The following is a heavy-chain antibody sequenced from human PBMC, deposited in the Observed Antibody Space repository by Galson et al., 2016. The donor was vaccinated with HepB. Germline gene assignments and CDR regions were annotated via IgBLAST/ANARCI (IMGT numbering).Heavy chain of an antibody. CDR3: ARGASALSL. CDR2: VSDSGTP. Sequence: SETLSLTCTVSGGSISGSYWSWLRQPPGKGLELIGYVSDSGTPSYNPSLKSRVTISEDTSKNQFSLKLTSVTAVDTVVYYCARGASALSLWGQGTTATVSS. J-gene: IGHJ6*02. CDR1: GGSISGSY. D-gene: IGHD2-15*01. V-gene: IGHV4-59*01.